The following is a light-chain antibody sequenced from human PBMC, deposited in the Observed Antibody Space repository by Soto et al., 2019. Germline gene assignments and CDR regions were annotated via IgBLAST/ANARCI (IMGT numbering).Light chain of an antibody. CDR1: QGVRAY. V-gene: IGKV1-39*01. CDR3: QQSYRTPHT. J-gene: IGKJ2*01. CDR2: AAS. Sequence: DIQMTQSPSSLSASVGDRVTITCRASQGVRAYLLWYQQTQGRAPKLLIYAASNLVSGVPSRFSGSGSWTNFNLTISSLQPEDFATYYGQQSYRTPHTFGQGTKLETK.